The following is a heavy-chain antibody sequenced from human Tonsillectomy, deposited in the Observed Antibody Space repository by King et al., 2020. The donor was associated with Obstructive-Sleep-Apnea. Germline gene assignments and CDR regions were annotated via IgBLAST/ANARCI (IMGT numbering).Heavy chain of an antibody. CDR1: GYSISSGYY. J-gene: IGHJ4*02. V-gene: IGHV4-38-2*02. CDR3: ARERLVRCFDY. Sequence: HVQLQESGPGLVKPSETLSLTCTVSGYSISSGYYWGWIRQPPGKGLEWIGSIYHSGSTYYNPSLKSRVTISVDTSKNQFSLKLSSVTAADTAVYYCARERLVRCFDYWGQGTLVTVSS. D-gene: IGHD4-17*01. CDR2: IYHSGST.